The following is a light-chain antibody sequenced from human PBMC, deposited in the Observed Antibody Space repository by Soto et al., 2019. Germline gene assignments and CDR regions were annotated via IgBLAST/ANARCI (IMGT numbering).Light chain of an antibody. CDR2: EVS. V-gene: IGLV2-14*01. Sequence: QSALTQPASVSGSPGQSITISCTGTSSDVGSYNYVSWYQQHPGKAPKLMIYEVSNRPSGVSDRFSGSKSGNTASLTISGLQAEDEADYYCSSYTSTATRVFGGGTNSPS. CDR1: SSDVGSYNY. J-gene: IGLJ3*02. CDR3: SSYTSTATRV.